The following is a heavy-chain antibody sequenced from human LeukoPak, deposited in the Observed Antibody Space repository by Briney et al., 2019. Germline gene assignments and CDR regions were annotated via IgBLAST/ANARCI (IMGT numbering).Heavy chain of an antibody. J-gene: IGHJ4*02. CDR3: ATSRVFDY. Sequence: GGSLRLSCAASGFNFGDYMSWIRQAPGKGLEWVAFINGPSNNIRYAESVEGRFTISRDNVKNSLYLQMHSLRIEDTAVYYCATSRVFDYWGQGALVSVSS. V-gene: IGHV3-11*04. CDR2: INGPSNNI. CDR1: GFNFGDY.